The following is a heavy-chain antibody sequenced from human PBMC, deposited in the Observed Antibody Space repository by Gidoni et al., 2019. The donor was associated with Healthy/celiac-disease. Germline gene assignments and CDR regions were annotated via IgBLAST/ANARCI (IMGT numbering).Heavy chain of an antibody. V-gene: IGHV3-33*01. CDR2: IWYDGSNK. Sequence: QVQLVESGGGVVQPGRSLRLPCAASGFTFTSYGMHWVRQAPGKGLEWVAVIWYDGSNKYYADSVKGRFTISRDNSKNTLYLQMNSLRAEDTAVYYCARDRDVVVPADAFDIWGQGTMVTVSS. J-gene: IGHJ3*02. D-gene: IGHD2-2*01. CDR1: GFTFTSYG. CDR3: ARDRDVVVPADAFDI.